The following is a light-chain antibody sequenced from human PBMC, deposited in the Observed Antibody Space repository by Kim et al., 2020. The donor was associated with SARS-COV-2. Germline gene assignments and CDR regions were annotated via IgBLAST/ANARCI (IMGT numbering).Light chain of an antibody. CDR3: QQYNSYWGT. V-gene: IGKV1-5*01. J-gene: IGKJ1*01. CDR1: QSISSW. CDR2: DAS. Sequence: ASVGDRVTITCRASQSISSWLAWYQQKPGKAPKLLIYDASSLESGVPSRVSGSGSGTEFTLTISSLQPDDFATYYCQQYNSYWGTFGQGTKVDIK.